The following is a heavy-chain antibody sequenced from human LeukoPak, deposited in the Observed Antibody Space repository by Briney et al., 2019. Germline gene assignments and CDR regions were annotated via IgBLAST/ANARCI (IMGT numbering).Heavy chain of an antibody. CDR2: INSDGSWT. CDR3: AKVLGGDGRAWNDAFDI. CDR1: GNYW. Sequence: PGGSLRLSCAASGNYWMHWVRQVPGKGLVWVSHINSDGSWTSYADSVKGRFTISRDNAKNSLYLQMNSLRAEDTALYYCAKVLGGDGRAWNDAFDIWGQGTMVTVSS. V-gene: IGHV3-74*01. J-gene: IGHJ3*02. D-gene: IGHD2-21*02.